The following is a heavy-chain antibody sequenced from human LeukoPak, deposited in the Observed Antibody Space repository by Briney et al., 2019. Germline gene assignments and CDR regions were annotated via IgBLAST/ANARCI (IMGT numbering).Heavy chain of an antibody. J-gene: IGHJ4*02. Sequence: GGSLRLSCAASGFTFSSYGMSWVRQAPGKGLEWVSAISGSGGSTYYADSVKGRFTISRDNSKNTLYLQMNSLRAEDTAVYYCARNSNYDILTGYDPYDYWGQGTLVTVSS. V-gene: IGHV3-23*01. D-gene: IGHD3-9*01. CDR2: ISGSGGST. CDR3: ARNSNYDILTGYDPYDY. CDR1: GFTFSSYG.